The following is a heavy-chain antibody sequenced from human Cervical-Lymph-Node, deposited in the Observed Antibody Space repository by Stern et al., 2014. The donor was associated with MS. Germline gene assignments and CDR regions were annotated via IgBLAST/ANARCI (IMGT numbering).Heavy chain of an antibody. J-gene: IGHJ4*02. Sequence: EVQLVESGGGMVQPGGALRLPCVASGFNFDDHAMHWVRPAPGKGLGWVSGISWTGAYIGYADSVKGRSTISRDNAKNSLYLQMSSLRPEDTALYYCVKGDYHGAGAYCDYWGQGTLVTIS. CDR1: GFNFDDHA. V-gene: IGHV3-9*01. CDR2: ISWTGAYI. CDR3: VKGDYHGAGAYCDY. D-gene: IGHD3-10*01.